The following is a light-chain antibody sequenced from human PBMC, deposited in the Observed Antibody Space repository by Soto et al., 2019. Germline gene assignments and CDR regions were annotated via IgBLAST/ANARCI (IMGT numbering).Light chain of an antibody. Sequence: DIVMTQSPLSLPVTPGEPASISCRSSQSLLHSNGYNYLDWYLQKQGQSLQLLIYLGSNRSSGVPDRFSGSGSGTDFTLKISRVEAEDVGVYYCMQALQTPRTFGQGTKVEIK. CDR2: LGS. J-gene: IGKJ1*01. CDR3: MQALQTPRT. V-gene: IGKV2-28*01. CDR1: QSLLHSNGYNY.